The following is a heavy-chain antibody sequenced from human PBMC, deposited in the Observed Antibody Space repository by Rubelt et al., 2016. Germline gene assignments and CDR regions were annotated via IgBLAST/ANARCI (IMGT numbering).Heavy chain of an antibody. CDR3: ARHPHGGFGELFVDY. J-gene: IGHJ4*02. D-gene: IGHD3-10*01. CDR1: GGSISSSSYY. CDR2: IYYSGST. V-gene: IGHV4-39*01. Sequence: QLQLQESGPGLVKPSETLSLTCTVSGGSISSSSYYWGWIRQPPGKGLEWIGSIYYSGSTYYNPSLKSRVTISVDTSKNQFSLKLSSVTAADTAVYYCARHPHGGFGELFVDYWGKGTLVTVSS.